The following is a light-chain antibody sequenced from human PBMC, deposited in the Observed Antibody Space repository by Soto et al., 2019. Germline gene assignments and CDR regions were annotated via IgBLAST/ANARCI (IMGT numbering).Light chain of an antibody. CDR2: AAS. Sequence: DIQMTQSPSSLSASVGGRVTVACRSSQSISTYLNWYQQKPGKAPNLLIYAASSLQSGVPSRFSGSGSGTDFTLTISSLQPEDFATYYCQQSYSTLALTFGGGTKVDIK. V-gene: IGKV1-39*01. CDR1: QSISTY. CDR3: QQSYSTLALT. J-gene: IGKJ4*01.